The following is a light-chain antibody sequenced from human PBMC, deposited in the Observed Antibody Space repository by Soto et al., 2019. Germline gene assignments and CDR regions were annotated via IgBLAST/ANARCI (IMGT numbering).Light chain of an antibody. CDR2: DVD. V-gene: IGLV2-14*03. CDR3: SSYTSSSTRV. CDR1: SSDVGGYNY. J-gene: IGLJ1*01. Sequence: QSALTQPASVSGSPGQSITISCTGTSSDVGGYNYVSWYQQYPGKAPKVVIYDVDNRPSVVSHRFSGSKSGNTASLTISGLQAEDEADYYCSSYTSSSTRVFGTGTKLTVL.